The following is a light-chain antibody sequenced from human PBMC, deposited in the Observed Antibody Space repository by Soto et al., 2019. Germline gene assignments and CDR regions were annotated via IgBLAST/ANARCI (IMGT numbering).Light chain of an antibody. CDR1: QSVSSNY. Sequence: ESVLTQSPGTLSLSPGERATLSCRASQSVSSNYLAWYQQKPGQAPRLLIYGVSSRATGVPDRFSGSGSGTDFTLTISRLEPEDFAVYYCQQYNTWPPITFGQGTRLEIK. J-gene: IGKJ5*01. CDR2: GVS. V-gene: IGKV3-20*01. CDR3: QQYNTWPPIT.